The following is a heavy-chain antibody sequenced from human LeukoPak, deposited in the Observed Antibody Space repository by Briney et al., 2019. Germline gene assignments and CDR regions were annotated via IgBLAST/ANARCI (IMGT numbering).Heavy chain of an antibody. V-gene: IGHV3-7*01. J-gene: IGHJ4*02. D-gene: IGHD1-26*01. CDR1: GFTFSSYW. CDR2: IKQDGSEK. CDR3: ARDLVGGSYY. Sequence: GGSLRLTCVASGFTFSSYWMSWLRQAPGKGLEWGANIKQDGSEKYYMDSVKGRFTISRDNAKNSLFLQMNSLRAEDTAVYYCARDLVGGSYYWGQGTMVTVSS.